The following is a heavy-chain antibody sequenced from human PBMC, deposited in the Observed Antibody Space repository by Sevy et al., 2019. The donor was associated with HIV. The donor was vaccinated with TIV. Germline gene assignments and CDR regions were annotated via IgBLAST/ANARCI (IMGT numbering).Heavy chain of an antibody. CDR1: GYSFTDYW. CDR3: ARPNTWATNWYFDL. J-gene: IGHJ2*01. V-gene: IGHV5-51*01. D-gene: IGHD2-2*02. CDR2: IYPGDSDT. Sequence: GESLKISCQVSGYSFTDYWIGWVRQMPGKGLEWMGIIYPGDSDTRYSPSFQGQVTISVDKSLSTAYLQWTSLKASDTAIYHCARPNTWATNWYFDLWGRGTLVTVSS.